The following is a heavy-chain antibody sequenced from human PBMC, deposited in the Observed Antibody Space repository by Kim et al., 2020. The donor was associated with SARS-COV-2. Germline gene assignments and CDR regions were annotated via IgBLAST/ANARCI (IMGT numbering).Heavy chain of an antibody. CDR3: AREIRYYYGSGSFFSGNYYYYYGMDV. Sequence: ASVKVSCKASGYTFTSYAMNWVRQAPGQGLEWMGWINTNTGNPTYAQGFTGRFVFSLDTSVSTAYLQISSLKAEDTAVYYCAREIRYYYGSGSFFSGNYYYYYGMDVWGQGTTVTVSS. CDR1: GYTFTSYA. CDR2: INTNTGNP. V-gene: IGHV7-4-1*02. J-gene: IGHJ6*02. D-gene: IGHD3-10*01.